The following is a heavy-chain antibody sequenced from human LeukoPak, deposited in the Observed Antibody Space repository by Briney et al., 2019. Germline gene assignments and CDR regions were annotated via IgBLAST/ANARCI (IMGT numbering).Heavy chain of an antibody. CDR1: GGSISSYY. Sequence: SETLSLTCTVSGGSISSYYWSWIRQPPGKGLEWIGCIYYSGSTNYNPSLKSRVTISVDTSKNQFSLKLSSVTAADTAVYYCARIDYYYYGMDVWGQGTTVTVSS. CDR2: IYYSGST. V-gene: IGHV4-59*01. J-gene: IGHJ6*02. CDR3: ARIDYYYYGMDV.